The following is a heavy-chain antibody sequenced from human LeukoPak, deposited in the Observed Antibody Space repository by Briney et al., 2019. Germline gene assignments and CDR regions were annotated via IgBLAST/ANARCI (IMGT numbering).Heavy chain of an antibody. Sequence: SETLSLTCTVSGGSISSYYWSWIRQPPGKGLEWIGYIYYSESTNYNPSLKSRVTISVDTSKNQFSLKLSSVTAADTAVYYCARVRLDYYGSGSPDYFDYWGQGTLVTVSS. D-gene: IGHD3-10*01. CDR3: ARVRLDYYGSGSPDYFDY. J-gene: IGHJ4*02. CDR1: GGSISSYY. CDR2: IYYSEST. V-gene: IGHV4-59*01.